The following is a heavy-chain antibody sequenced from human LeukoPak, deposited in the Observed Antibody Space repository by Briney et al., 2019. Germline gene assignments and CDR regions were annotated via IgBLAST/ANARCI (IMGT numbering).Heavy chain of an antibody. CDR1: GGSISSYY. V-gene: IGHV4-59*08. J-gene: IGHJ4*02. Sequence: PSETLSLTCTVSGGSISSYYWSWIRQPPGKGLEWIGYIYYSGSTNYNPSLKSRVTISVDTSKNQFSLKLSSVTAADTAVYYCARTDSGYDPDPYYFDYGGQGTLVTVSS. CDR3: ARTDSGYDPDPYYFDY. D-gene: IGHD5-12*01. CDR2: IYYSGST.